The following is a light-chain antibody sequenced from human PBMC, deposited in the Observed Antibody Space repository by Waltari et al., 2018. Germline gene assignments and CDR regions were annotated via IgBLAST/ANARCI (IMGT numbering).Light chain of an antibody. Sequence: IVLTQSPRTLSLSPGERATLSCRASQRVSGNNLAWYQQKPGQAPRLLFYVASSRATGIPDRFSGSGSGTDFTLTISRLESEDFAVYYCQQYGSSPYTFGQGTKLEFK. V-gene: IGKV3-20*01. CDR2: VAS. CDR1: QRVSGNN. CDR3: QQYGSSPYT. J-gene: IGKJ2*01.